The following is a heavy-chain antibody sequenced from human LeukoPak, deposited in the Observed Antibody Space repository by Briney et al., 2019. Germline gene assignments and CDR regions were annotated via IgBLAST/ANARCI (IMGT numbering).Heavy chain of an antibody. CDR2: IRQGGGEK. D-gene: IGHD2-2*02. CDR3: ARGSRYCGTTSCYTFES. Sequence: GGSLRLSCATSGFTLSSFWMSWVRQAPGKGLEWVANIRQGGGEKYYVDSVKGRFTISRDNAKNSLFLQMDDLRVEDTALYYCARGSRYCGTTSCYTFESWGQGTLVTVSS. J-gene: IGHJ4*02. V-gene: IGHV3-7*01. CDR1: GFTLSSFW.